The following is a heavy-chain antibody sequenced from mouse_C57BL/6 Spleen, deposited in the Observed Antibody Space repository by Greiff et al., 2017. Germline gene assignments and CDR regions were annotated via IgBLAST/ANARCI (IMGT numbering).Heavy chain of an antibody. V-gene: IGHV1-64*01. CDR3: ARGLGRDAMDY. J-gene: IGHJ4*01. CDR1: GYTFTSYW. D-gene: IGHD4-1*01. CDR2: IHPNSGST. Sequence: QVQLQQPGAELVKPGASVKLSCKASGYTFTSYWMHWVKQRPGQGLEWIGMIHPNSGSTNYNEKFKSKATLTVDKSSSTAYMQLSSLTSEVSAVYYCARGLGRDAMDYWGQGTSVTVSS.